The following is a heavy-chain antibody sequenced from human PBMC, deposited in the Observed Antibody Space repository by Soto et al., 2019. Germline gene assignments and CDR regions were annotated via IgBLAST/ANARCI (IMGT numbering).Heavy chain of an antibody. CDR3: ARVRRNDASDYYGMDV. J-gene: IGHJ6*02. CDR1: GFSFSTST. CDR2: ISSGSTTI. Sequence: GGSLRLSCAASGFSFSTSTMNWVRQAPGKGLEWVSYISSGSTTIYYADSVKGRFTISRDNGKNPLYLQMNSLRDEDTAVYYCARVRRNDASDYYGMDVWGQGTTVTVSS. D-gene: IGHD1-1*01. V-gene: IGHV3-48*02.